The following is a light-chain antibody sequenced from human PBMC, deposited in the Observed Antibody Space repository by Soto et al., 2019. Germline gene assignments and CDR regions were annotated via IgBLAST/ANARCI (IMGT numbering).Light chain of an antibody. V-gene: IGKV3-11*01. J-gene: IGKJ1*01. CDR1: QSVSSY. Sequence: EIVLTQSPATLSLSPGARATLSCRASQSVSSYLAWYQQKPGQAPRLLIYDASNRATGIPARFSGSGSGTYFTLTIGSLEPEDFAVYYCQQRSNWPWTFGQVTKVEIK. CDR2: DAS. CDR3: QQRSNWPWT.